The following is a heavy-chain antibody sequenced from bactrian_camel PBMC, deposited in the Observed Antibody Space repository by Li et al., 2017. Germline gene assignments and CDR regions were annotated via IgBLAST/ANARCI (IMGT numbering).Heavy chain of an antibody. CDR2: IYHGSGND. J-gene: IGHJ4*01. CDR1: GDVDESTR. D-gene: IGHD2*01. V-gene: IGHV3S40*01. Sequence: DVQLVESGGDSVQPGGSLRLSCAVSGDVDESTRVTWFRQSPGKEREGVAGIYHGSGNDAYADSVKGRFTISQDKVKNTVFLQMNSLKPEDTAIYYCAADRPSLGVRSGGIRYSRLSTFNNWGQGTQVTVS. CDR3: AADRPSLGVRSGGIRYSRLSTFNN.